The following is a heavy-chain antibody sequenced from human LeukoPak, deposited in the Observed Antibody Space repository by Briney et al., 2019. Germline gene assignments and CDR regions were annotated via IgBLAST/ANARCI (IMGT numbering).Heavy chain of an antibody. D-gene: IGHD1-26*01. V-gene: IGHV1-69*01. CDR1: GGTFSSYA. CDR2: IIPIFGPP. CDR3: ARDRSSGTFDSFGI. Sequence: SVKVSCKASGGTFSSYAISWVRQAPGQGLEWLGGIIPIFGPPNTAQKFQGRVTITADESTSTVHMELSSLTSEDTAMYYCARDRSSGTFDSFGIWGPGTMVTVSS. J-gene: IGHJ3*02.